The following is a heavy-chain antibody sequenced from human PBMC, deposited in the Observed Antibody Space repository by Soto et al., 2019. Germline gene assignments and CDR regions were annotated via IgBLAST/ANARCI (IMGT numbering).Heavy chain of an antibody. D-gene: IGHD1-1*01. J-gene: IGHJ4*02. Sequence: SETLSLTCTVSGGSVSSGSYYWSWIRQPPGKGLEWIGYIYYSGSTNYNPSLKSRVTISVDTSKNQFSLKLSSVTAADTAVYYCARAPWPDDPFDYWGQGTLVTVSS. V-gene: IGHV4-61*01. CDR1: GGSVSSGSYY. CDR2: IYYSGST. CDR3: ARAPWPDDPFDY.